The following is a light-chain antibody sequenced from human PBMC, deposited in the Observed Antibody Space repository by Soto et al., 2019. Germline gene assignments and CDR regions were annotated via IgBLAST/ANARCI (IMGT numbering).Light chain of an antibody. V-gene: IGKV1-5*01. CDR2: DAS. Sequence: IQMTQSPSTLSASVGDRVTITCRASQSIGAWLAWYQQKPGKAPNLLIYDASSLESGVPSRFSGSGSGTEFTLTINSLRPDDFGTFYCQHYSTYSLTFGPGTKVDIK. CDR3: QHYSTYSLT. J-gene: IGKJ3*01. CDR1: QSIGAW.